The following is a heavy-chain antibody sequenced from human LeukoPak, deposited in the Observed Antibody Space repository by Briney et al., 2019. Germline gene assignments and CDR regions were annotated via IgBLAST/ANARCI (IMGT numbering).Heavy chain of an antibody. CDR3: AKVPDYIDFIFDY. V-gene: IGHV3-43*02. CDR1: GFTFDIHG. J-gene: IGHJ4*02. CDR2: ISVDGSRT. Sequence: GGSLTLSCAVSGFTFDIHGMQWARHARGEGIVCVSLISVDGSRTYYAHSVKGRFTISRDNSKNSLYLQMNSLRTADTALYYCAKVPDYIDFIFDYWGQGTLVTVSS. D-gene: IGHD4-17*01.